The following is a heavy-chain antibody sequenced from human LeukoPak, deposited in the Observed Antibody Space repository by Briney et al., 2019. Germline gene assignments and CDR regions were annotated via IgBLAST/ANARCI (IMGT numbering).Heavy chain of an antibody. D-gene: IGHD3-3*01. V-gene: IGHV3-30-3*02. J-gene: IGHJ6*02. Sequence: GGSLRLSCAASGFTFSSYAMHWVRQAPGKGLEWVAVISYDGSNKYYADSVKGRFTISRDNSKNTLFLQMNSLRAEDTAPYYCAKSVAIYFYYGLDVWGQGTTVTVSS. CDR1: GFTFSSYA. CDR3: AKSVAIYFYYGLDV. CDR2: ISYDGSNK.